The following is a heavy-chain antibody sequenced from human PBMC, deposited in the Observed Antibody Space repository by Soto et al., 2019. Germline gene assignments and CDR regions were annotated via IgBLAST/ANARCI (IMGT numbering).Heavy chain of an antibody. CDR1: GGSISSYY. V-gene: IGHV4-59*01. CDR3: AAPPRF. Sequence: LSLTCTVSGGSISSYYWSWIRQPPGKGLEWIGYIYDSGSTNYNPSLKSRVTISVNTSKNQFSLKLTSVNAAETAVYYCAAPPRFWGQGTLVTVSS. CDR2: IYDSGST. D-gene: IGHD6-6*01. J-gene: IGHJ4*02.